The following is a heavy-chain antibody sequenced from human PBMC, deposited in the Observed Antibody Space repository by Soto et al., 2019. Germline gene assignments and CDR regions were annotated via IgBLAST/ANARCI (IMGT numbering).Heavy chain of an antibody. D-gene: IGHD3-22*01. Sequence: PGGSLRLSCAASGFTFSSYGMHWVRQAPGKGLEWVAVIWYDGSNKYYADSVKGRFTISRDNSKNTLYLQMNSLRAEDTAVYYCARVAYYDGSGYLDPWGQGTLVTVSS. CDR2: IWYDGSNK. J-gene: IGHJ5*02. V-gene: IGHV3-33*01. CDR3: ARVAYYDGSGYLDP. CDR1: GFTFSSYG.